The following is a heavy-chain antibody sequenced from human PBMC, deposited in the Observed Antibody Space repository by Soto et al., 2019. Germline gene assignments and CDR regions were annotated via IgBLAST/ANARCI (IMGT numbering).Heavy chain of an antibody. V-gene: IGHV3-7*03. CDR2: IKQDGSEK. CDR1: GFTFSSYW. D-gene: IGHD3-22*01. Sequence: PGGSLRLSCAASGFTFSSYWMSWVRQAPGKGLEWVANIKQDGSEKYYVDSVKGRFTISRDNAKNSLYLQMNSLRAEDTAVYYCARDRYYYDSSGYYRFEYFQHWGQGTLVTVSS. J-gene: IGHJ1*01. CDR3: ARDRYYYDSSGYYRFEYFQH.